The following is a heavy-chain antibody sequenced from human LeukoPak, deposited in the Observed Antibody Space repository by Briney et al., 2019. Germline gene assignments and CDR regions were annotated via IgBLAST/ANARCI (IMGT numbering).Heavy chain of an antibody. D-gene: IGHD4-23*01. Sequence: QAGGSLRLSCAASGFTFSDYYMSWARQAPGTGLEWVANINQDGSEKYYVDSVKGRFTISRDNAKNSLYLQMNSLRAEDTAVYYCARSYGGNVFDYWGQGTLVTVSS. J-gene: IGHJ4*02. CDR2: INQDGSEK. CDR3: ARSYGGNVFDY. CDR1: GFTFSDYY. V-gene: IGHV3-7*03.